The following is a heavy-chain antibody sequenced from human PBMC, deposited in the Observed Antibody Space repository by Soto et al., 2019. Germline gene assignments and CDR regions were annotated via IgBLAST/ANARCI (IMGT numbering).Heavy chain of an antibody. CDR1: GFTFSSYS. J-gene: IGHJ4*02. V-gene: IGHV3-48*04. D-gene: IGHD6-19*01. CDR2: ISSSSSTI. Sequence: GGSLRLSCAASGFTFSSYSMNWVRQAPGKGLEWVSYISSSSSTIYYADSVKGRFTISRDNAKNSLYLQMNSLRAEDTAVYYCARDADSSGWYSTTLFDYWGQGTLVTVSS. CDR3: ARDADSSGWYSTTLFDY.